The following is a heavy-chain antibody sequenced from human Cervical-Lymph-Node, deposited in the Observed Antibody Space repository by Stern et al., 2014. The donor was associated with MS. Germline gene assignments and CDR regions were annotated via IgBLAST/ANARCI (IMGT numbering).Heavy chain of an antibody. CDR1: GYSFINYW. J-gene: IGHJ4*02. CDR3: ARWSVACDY. V-gene: IGHV5-51*03. D-gene: IGHD2-21*01. CDR2: IYPGDSNI. Sequence: VQLGQSGAELKKPGESLKISCKTSGYSFINYWIPWVRQVPGKGLEWIGIIYPGDSNIRYSPSFQGHVTISVDKSITTAYLQWSSLKASDTAVYYCARWSVACDYWGQGALITVSS.